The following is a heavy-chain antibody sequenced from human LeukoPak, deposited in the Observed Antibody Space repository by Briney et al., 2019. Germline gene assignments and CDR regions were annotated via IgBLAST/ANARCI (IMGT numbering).Heavy chain of an antibody. D-gene: IGHD2-15*01. CDR3: ARDAVVAAPRY. CDR1: GFTVSSNY. Sequence: GGSLRLSCAASGFTVSSNYMSWVRQAPGKGLEWVSVIYSGGSTYYADSVKGRFTISRDNPKNTLYLQMNSLRAEDTAVYYCARDAVVAAPRYWGQGTLVTVSS. J-gene: IGHJ4*02. CDR2: IYSGGST. V-gene: IGHV3-66*01.